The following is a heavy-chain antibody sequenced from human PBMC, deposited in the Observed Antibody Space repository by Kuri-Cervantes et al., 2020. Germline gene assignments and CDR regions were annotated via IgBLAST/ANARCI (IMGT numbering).Heavy chain of an antibody. V-gene: IGHV3-74*01. D-gene: IGHD2-21*02. J-gene: IGHJ4*02. CDR2: INSDGSST. CDR1: GFTFSSYW. Sequence: GESLKISCAASGFTFSSYWMHWVRQAPGKGLVWVSRINSDGSSTSYADSVKGRFTISRDNAKNTLYLQMNSLRAEDTAVYYCASLGDCYNCNRDYWGQGTRVTVSS. CDR3: ASLGDCYNCNRDY.